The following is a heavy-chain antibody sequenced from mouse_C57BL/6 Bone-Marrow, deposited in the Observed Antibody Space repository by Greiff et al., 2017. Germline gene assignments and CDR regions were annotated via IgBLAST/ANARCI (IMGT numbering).Heavy chain of an antibody. CDR3: ARGNYDGYYARYFDV. V-gene: IGHV1-81*01. Sequence: VNVVESGAELARPGASVKLSCKASGYTFTSYGISWVKQRTGQGLEWIGEIYPRSGNTYYNEKFKGKATLTADKSSSTAYMELRSLTSEDSAVYFCARGNYDGYYARYFDVWGTGTTVTVSS. CDR2: IYPRSGNT. D-gene: IGHD2-3*01. J-gene: IGHJ1*03. CDR1: GYTFTSYG.